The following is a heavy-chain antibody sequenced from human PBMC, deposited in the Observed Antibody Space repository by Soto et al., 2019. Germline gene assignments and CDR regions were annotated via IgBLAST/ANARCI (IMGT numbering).Heavy chain of an antibody. D-gene: IGHD3-9*01. Sequence: PGGSLRLSCTASGFTFGDYAMSWFRQAPGKGLEWVGFIRSKAYGGTTEYAASVKGRFTISRDDSKSIAYLQMNSLKTEDTAVYYCTRAGYDILTGSFDYWGQGTLVTVSS. CDR2: IRSKAYGGTT. CDR1: GFTFGDYA. J-gene: IGHJ4*02. CDR3: TRAGYDILTGSFDY. V-gene: IGHV3-49*03.